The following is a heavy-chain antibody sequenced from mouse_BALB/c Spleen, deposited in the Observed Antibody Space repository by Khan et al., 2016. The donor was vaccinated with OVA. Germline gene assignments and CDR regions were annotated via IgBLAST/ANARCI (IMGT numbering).Heavy chain of an antibody. V-gene: IGHV9-3-1*01. D-gene: IGHD2-1*01. CDR2: INTFTGEP. CDR1: GYTFTDYG. Sequence: QIQLVQSGPELKKPGETVKISCKASGYTFTDYGMNWVKQAPGKGLKWMGWINTFTGEPTYADNFKGRFAFSLETSSSTAYLQIINLNAEDTATYFCARRGNYAYYFAMDYWGQGTSVTVSS. CDR3: ARRGNYAYYFAMDY. J-gene: IGHJ4*01.